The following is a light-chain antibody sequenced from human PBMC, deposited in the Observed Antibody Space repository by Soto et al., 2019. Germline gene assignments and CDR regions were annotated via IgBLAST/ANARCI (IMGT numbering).Light chain of an antibody. J-gene: IGKJ1*01. Sequence: IVLTQSPGTLSLSPGERATPSCRASQSVSSSYLAWYQQKPGQAPRLLIYGTSSRATAIPDRFSGSGSGTDFTLTISRLEPEDFAVYYCQQYGSSSWTFGQGTKVDIK. V-gene: IGKV3-20*01. CDR2: GTS. CDR3: QQYGSSSWT. CDR1: QSVSSSY.